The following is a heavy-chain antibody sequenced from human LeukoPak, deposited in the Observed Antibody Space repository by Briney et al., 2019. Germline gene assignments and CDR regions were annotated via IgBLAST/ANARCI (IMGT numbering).Heavy chain of an antibody. CDR2: ISAYNGNT. Sequence: ASVKVSCKASGYTFTSYGISWVRQAPGQGLEWMGWISAYNGNTNYAQKLQGRVTMTTDTSTSTAYMELRSLRSDDTAVYYCARFRFLEWRVRGAFDPWGQGTLVTVSS. CDR3: ARFRFLEWRVRGAFDP. J-gene: IGHJ5*02. V-gene: IGHV1-18*01. D-gene: IGHD3-3*01. CDR1: GYTFTSYG.